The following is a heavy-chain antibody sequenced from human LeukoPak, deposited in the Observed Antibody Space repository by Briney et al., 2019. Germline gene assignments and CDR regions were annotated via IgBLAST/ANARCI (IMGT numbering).Heavy chain of an antibody. Sequence: SETLSLTCAVSGGSISSGGYSWSWIRQPPGKGLEWIGYIYHSGSTYYNPSLKSRVTISVDRSKNQFSLKLSSVTAADTAVYYCAKGGSYYDIGLDYWGQGTLVTVSS. CDR2: IYHSGST. CDR3: AKGGSYYDIGLDY. V-gene: IGHV4-30-2*01. D-gene: IGHD3-22*01. J-gene: IGHJ4*02. CDR1: GGSISSGGYS.